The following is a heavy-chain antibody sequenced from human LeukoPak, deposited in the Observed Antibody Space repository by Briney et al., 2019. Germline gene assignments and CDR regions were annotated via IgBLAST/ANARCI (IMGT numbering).Heavy chain of an antibody. Sequence: GGSLRLSCAASGFTVSSNYMGWVRQAPGKGLEWVSVIYSGGDTYYADSVKGRFTISRDNAKNTLYLQMDSLRADDTAVYYCVRGPTYFDSWGQGTLVTVSS. J-gene: IGHJ4*02. CDR1: GFTVSSNY. V-gene: IGHV3-66*01. CDR3: VRGPTYFDS. CDR2: IYSGGDT.